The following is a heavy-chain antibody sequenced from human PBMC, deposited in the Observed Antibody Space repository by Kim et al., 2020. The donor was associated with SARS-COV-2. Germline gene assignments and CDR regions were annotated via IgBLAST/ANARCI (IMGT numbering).Heavy chain of an antibody. J-gene: IGHJ3*02. V-gene: IGHV3-7*01. CDR2: IKQDGSEK. D-gene: IGHD1-26*01. Sequence: GGSLRLSCAASGFTFSSYWMTWVRQAPGKGLEWVANIKQDGSEKYYVDSVKGRFTISRDNAKNTLYLQMNSLRAEDTALYYCARGSIVGATWGRGNAFDIWGQGTMVSVSS. CDR1: GFTFSSYW. CDR3: ARGSIVGATWGRGNAFDI.